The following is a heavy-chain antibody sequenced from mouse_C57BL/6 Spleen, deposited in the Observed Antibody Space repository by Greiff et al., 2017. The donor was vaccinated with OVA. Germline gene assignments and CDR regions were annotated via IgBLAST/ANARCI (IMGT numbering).Heavy chain of an antibody. CDR1: GYTFTDYE. V-gene: IGHV1-15*01. CDR2: IDPETGGT. Sequence: QVQLKESGAELVRPGASVTLSCKASGYTFTDYEMHWVKQTPVHGLEWIGAIDPETGGTAYNQKFKGKAILTADKSSSTAYMKLRSLTSEDSAVYYCTREDNYYGSSFWYFDVWGTGTTVTVSS. J-gene: IGHJ1*03. D-gene: IGHD1-1*01. CDR3: TREDNYYGSSFWYFDV.